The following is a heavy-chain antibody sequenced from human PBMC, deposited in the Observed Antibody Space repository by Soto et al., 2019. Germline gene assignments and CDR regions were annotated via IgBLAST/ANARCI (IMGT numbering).Heavy chain of an antibody. CDR1: GGTFSSYA. CDR3: AHGGYSYGYDYFDY. J-gene: IGHJ4*02. D-gene: IGHD5-18*01. Sequence: ASVKVSCKASGGTFSSYAIGWVRQAPGQGLEWMGGIIPIFGTANYAQKFQGRVTITADESTSTAYMELSSLRSEDTAVYYCAHGGYSYGYDYFDYWGQGTLVTVSS. CDR2: IIPIFGTA. V-gene: IGHV1-69*13.